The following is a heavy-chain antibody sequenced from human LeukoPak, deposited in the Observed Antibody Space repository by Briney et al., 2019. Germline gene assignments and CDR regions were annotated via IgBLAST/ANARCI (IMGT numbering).Heavy chain of an antibody. Sequence: GGSLRLSCAASGFTFSSYTMHWVRQAPGKGLEWVAVISYDGSNKYYADSVKGRFTISRDNVQNSVYLQMHSLRADDTAIYYCVRDTYRTAVAGSSGLGYWGRGTLVTVSS. J-gene: IGHJ4*02. CDR1: GFTFSSYT. D-gene: IGHD6-19*01. CDR2: ISYDGSNK. CDR3: VRDTYRTAVAGSSGLGY. V-gene: IGHV3-30-3*01.